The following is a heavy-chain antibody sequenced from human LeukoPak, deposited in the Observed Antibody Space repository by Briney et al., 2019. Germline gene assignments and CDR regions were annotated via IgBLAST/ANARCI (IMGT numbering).Heavy chain of an antibody. Sequence: GGSLRLSCAASGFTFSSYGMNWVRQAPGKGLEWVSGITGRGENIYYAGSVKGRFTISRDNSKNTLYLQMNSLRAEDTAVYYCAKDRRLAAFDYGGQGTLVTVSS. V-gene: IGHV3-23*01. CDR2: ITGRGENI. CDR3: AKDRRLAAFDY. D-gene: IGHD6-25*01. J-gene: IGHJ4*02. CDR1: GFTFSSYG.